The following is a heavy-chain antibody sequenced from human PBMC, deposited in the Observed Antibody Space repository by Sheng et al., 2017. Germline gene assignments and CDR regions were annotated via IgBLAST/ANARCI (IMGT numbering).Heavy chain of an antibody. CDR2: INPSGGST. CDR1: GYTFTSYY. V-gene: IGHV1-46*01. J-gene: IGHJ4*02. D-gene: IGHD3-10*01. Sequence: QVQLMQSGAEVKKPGASVRVSCKASGYTFTSYYIHWVRQAPGQGLEWMGTINPSGGSTSYAQKFQGRVTMTRDTSTSTVYMELSSLRSEDTAVYYCARNYYGSGSYIRYDYWGQGTLVTVSS. CDR3: ARNYYGSGSYIRYDY.